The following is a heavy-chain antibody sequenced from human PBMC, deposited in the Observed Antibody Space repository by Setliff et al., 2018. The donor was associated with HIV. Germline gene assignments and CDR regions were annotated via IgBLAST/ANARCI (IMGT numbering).Heavy chain of an antibody. CDR1: GFTFTSSA. CDR3: AADLLNEYAFDI. Sequence: SVKVSCKASGFTFTSSAVQWVRQARGQRLEWIGWIVVGSGNTNYAQKFQERVTITRDMSTSTAYMEPSSLRSEDTAVYYCAADLLNEYAFDIWGQGTMVTVSS. CDR2: IVVGSGNT. V-gene: IGHV1-58*01. J-gene: IGHJ3*02. D-gene: IGHD2-21*01.